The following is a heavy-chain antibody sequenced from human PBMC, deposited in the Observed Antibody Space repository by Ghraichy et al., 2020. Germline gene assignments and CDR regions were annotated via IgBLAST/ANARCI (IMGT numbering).Heavy chain of an antibody. D-gene: IGHD2-15*01. CDR1: GGSISSSSYY. CDR3: AAALGSWFDP. Sequence: SQTLSLTCTVSGGSISSSSYYWGWIRQPAGKGLEWIGSIYYSGTTYHNASLKSRVTISVDTSKNQFSLKVKSVTAADTAFYFCAAALGSWFDPWGQGTLVTVSS. V-gene: IGHV4-39*01. J-gene: IGHJ5*02. CDR2: IYYSGTT.